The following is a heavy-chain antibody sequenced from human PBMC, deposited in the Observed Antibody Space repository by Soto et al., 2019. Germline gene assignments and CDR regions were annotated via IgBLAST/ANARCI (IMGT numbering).Heavy chain of an antibody. CDR2: INPNSGGT. D-gene: IGHD3-3*01. CDR3: ARGPPYYDFWSGLGDYYYYYGIDV. V-gene: IGHV1-2*02. J-gene: IGHJ6*02. CDR1: GYTFTGYY. Sequence: ASVKVSCKASGYTFTGYYMHWVRQAPGQGLEWMGWINPNSGGTNYAQKFQGRVTMTRDTSISTAYMELSRLRSDDTAVYYCARGPPYYDFWSGLGDYYYYYGIDVWGQGTTVTGS.